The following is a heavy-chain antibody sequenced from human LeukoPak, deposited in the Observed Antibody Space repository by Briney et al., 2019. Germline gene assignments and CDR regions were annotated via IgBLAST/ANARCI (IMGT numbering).Heavy chain of an antibody. CDR2: IYYSGNT. CDR3: AREGGAYCGGDCYYGGFDP. CDR1: GDSITTYY. V-gene: IGHV4-39*02. Sequence: PSETLSLTCTVSGDSITTYYWSWIRQPPGKGLEWIGSIYYSGNTYYNASLKSQVSISIDTSKNQFSLKLSSVTAADTAVYYCAREGGAYCGGDCYYGGFDPWGQGTLVTVSS. J-gene: IGHJ5*02. D-gene: IGHD2-21*02.